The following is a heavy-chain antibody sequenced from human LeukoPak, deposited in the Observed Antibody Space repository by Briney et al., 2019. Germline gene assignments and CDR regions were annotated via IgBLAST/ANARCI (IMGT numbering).Heavy chain of an antibody. J-gene: IGHJ4*02. Sequence: PGGSLRLSCSASGFTFSSYAMSWVRQAPGKGLEWVSYIGSDSGTKYYADSVKGRFTVSRDNAKNSLYLQMNSLRAEDTAVYYCARPSTYNYFDYWGQGTLVTVSS. CDR2: IGSDSGTK. V-gene: IGHV3-48*01. D-gene: IGHD4-11*01. CDR3: ARPSTYNYFDY. CDR1: GFTFSSYA.